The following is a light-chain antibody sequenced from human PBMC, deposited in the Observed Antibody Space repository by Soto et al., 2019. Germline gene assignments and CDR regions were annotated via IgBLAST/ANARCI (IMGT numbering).Light chain of an antibody. CDR1: QSVSSSY. CDR3: QQYGSSPWT. J-gene: IGKJ1*01. CDR2: GAS. Sequence: EIVLTQSPGTLSVSPGERATLSCRASQSVSSSYLAWYQQKPGQAPRLLIYGASSRATGIPDRFSGSGSGTDFTLTISRLGPEDFAVYYCQQYGSSPWTFGQGTKVDI. V-gene: IGKV3-20*01.